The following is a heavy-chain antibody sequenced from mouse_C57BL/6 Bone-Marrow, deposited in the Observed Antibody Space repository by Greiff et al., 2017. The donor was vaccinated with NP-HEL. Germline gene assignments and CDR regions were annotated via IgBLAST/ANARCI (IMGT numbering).Heavy chain of an antibody. J-gene: IGHJ2*01. V-gene: IGHV7-3*01. Sequence: EVKLVESGGGLVQPGGSLSLSCAASGFTFTDYYMSWVRQPPGKALEWLGFIRNKANGYTTEYSASVKGRFTISRDNSQSILYLQMNALRAEDSATYYCARYKVYCDYWGQGTTLTVSS. CDR2: IRNKANGYTT. CDR1: GFTFTDYY. CDR3: ARYKVYCDY.